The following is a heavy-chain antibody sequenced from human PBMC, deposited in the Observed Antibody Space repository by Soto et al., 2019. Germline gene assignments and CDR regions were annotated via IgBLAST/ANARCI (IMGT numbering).Heavy chain of an antibody. D-gene: IGHD3-10*01. V-gene: IGHV3-9*01. Sequence: EVQLVESGGGLVQPGRSLRLSCAASGFTFDDYAMHWVRQAPGKGLEWVSGISWNSGSIGYADSVKGRFTISRDNAKNSLYLQMNSLRAEDTALYYCAKALAYYGSGSSLDYWGQGTLVSVSS. CDR2: ISWNSGSI. CDR1: GFTFDDYA. CDR3: AKALAYYGSGSSLDY. J-gene: IGHJ4*02.